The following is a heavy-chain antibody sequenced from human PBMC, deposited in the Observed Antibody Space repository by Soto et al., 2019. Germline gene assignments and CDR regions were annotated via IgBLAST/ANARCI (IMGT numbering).Heavy chain of an antibody. V-gene: IGHV4-31*03. J-gene: IGHJ4*02. D-gene: IGHD2-8*01. CDR3: ARGTVYYCPNDKCGFFFDH. CDR2: IDTNGDT. CDR1: GDSLRRGFHH. Sequence: QVQLQESGSGLLKPSQTLSLDCSVSGDSLRRGFHHWSWIRQTPGKGLQLIGYIDTNGDTHYDPSLRNRLNMSIVTTESRFSLKVTSVTAADTAVYYCARGTVYYCPNDKCGFFFDHWGQEALVTVTS.